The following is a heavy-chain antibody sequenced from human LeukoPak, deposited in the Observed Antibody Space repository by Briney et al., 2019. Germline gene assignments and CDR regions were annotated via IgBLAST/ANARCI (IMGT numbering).Heavy chain of an antibody. CDR2: ISAYNGNT. J-gene: IGHJ5*02. V-gene: IGHV1-18*01. CDR3: ARVRSCSSTSCYARANWFDP. Sequence: ASVTVSCKASGGTFSSYAISWVRQAPGQGLEWMGWISAYNGNTNYAQKLQGRVTMTTDTSTSTAYMELRSLRSDDTAVYYCARVRSCSSTSCYARANWFDPWGQGTLVTVSS. CDR1: GGTFSSYA. D-gene: IGHD2-2*01.